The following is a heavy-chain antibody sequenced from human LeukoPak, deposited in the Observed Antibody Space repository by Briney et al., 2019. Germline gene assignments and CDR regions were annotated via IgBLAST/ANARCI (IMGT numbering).Heavy chain of an antibody. V-gene: IGHV3-33*01. Sequence: GESLKISSAAPGFSFSNYAMHWVRQAPGKGLEWVALISYDASNQYYKDPVRRRFTIPRDNSKNTVNLHMDRLRAGEETAEDYCARDPVRYFSASVTYYPPYYGMDVWGQGTTVTVSS. J-gene: IGHJ6*02. CDR1: GFSFSNYA. D-gene: IGHD3-10*01. CDR3: ARDPVRYFSASVTYYPPYYGMDV. CDR2: ISYDASNQ.